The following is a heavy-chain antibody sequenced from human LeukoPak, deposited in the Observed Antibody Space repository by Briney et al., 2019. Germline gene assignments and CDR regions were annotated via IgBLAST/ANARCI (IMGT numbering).Heavy chain of an antibody. Sequence: ASVKVSCTASGYTFTSHWMHWVRQAPGQGLEWMGIINPSGGSTSYTQKFQGRVTMTRDTSTSTVYMELSTLRSEDTAVYYCARPRDSHSTGYPDYWGQGTLVTVSS. V-gene: IGHV1-46*01. CDR2: INPSGGST. J-gene: IGHJ4*02. CDR3: ARPRDSHSTGYPDY. D-gene: IGHD3-22*01. CDR1: GYTFTSHW.